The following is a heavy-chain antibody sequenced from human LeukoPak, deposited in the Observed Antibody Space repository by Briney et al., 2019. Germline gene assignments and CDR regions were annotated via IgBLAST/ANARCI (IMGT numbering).Heavy chain of an antibody. CDR2: VHLSGAS. Sequence: PSGTLSLTCAVSGGSILTTNWWSWVRQPPGKGLEWIGEVHLSGASNYNPSLKSRVNMSIDKSKNQLSLELTSVTAADTAVYYCARVGAAARPGYYYGMDVWGQGTTVTVSS. CDR1: GGSILTTNW. D-gene: IGHD6-6*01. V-gene: IGHV4-4*02. J-gene: IGHJ6*02. CDR3: ARVGAAARPGYYYGMDV.